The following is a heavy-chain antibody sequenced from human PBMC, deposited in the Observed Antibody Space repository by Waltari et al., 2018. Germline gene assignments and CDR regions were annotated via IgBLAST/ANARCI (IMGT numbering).Heavy chain of an antibody. Sequence: EVQLVQSGAEVKKPGATVKIHCKASKYTFSDYYMHWVQEAPGKGLEWMGRIDPEDDKTIYAEKFECRVIITADTSTDTVYMELSSLKSEDTAMYYCARGKREWQIIFGAFDFWGQGTLVTVSS. CDR1: KYTFSDYY. CDR2: IDPEDDKT. D-gene: IGHD3-3*01. V-gene: IGHV1-69-2*01. CDR3: ARGKREWQIIFGAFDF. J-gene: IGHJ3*01.